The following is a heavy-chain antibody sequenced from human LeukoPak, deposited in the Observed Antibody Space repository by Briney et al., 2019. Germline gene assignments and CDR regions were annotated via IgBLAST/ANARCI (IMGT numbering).Heavy chain of an antibody. Sequence: GGSLRLSCTASGFTFSNSGMHWVRQAPGKGLEWVAVLSNDAINKYYTDSVKGRFTISRDNSKNTLYLQMNSLRAEDTAVYYCASNNRNHDLLSGYFDYWGLGTLVTVSS. V-gene: IGHV3-30*03. CDR2: LSNDAINK. J-gene: IGHJ4*02. CDR3: ASNNRNHDLLSGYFDY. D-gene: IGHD3-3*01. CDR1: GFTFSNSG.